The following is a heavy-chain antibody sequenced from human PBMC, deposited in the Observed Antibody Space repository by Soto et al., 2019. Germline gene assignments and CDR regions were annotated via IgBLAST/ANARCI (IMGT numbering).Heavy chain of an antibody. CDR3: ARGYPVAGHDY. V-gene: IGHV1-69*01. CDR1: GGTFSSYA. J-gene: IGHJ4*02. D-gene: IGHD6-19*01. CDR2: IIPLFGTA. Sequence: QVQLVQSGAEVKKPGSSVKVSGKASGGTFSSYAISWVRQAPGQGLEWMGGIIPLFGTANYAQKFQGRVTITADESTSIAYMELSSLRSEDTAVYHCARGYPVAGHDYWGQGSLVPVSS.